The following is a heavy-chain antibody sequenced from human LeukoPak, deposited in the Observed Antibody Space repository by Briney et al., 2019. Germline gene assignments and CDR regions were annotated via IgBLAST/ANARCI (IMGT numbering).Heavy chain of an antibody. Sequence: SGTLSLTCAVYGGSFRGYYWSWTRQPPGKGLEWIGEINHSGSTNYNPSLKSRVTISVDTSKNQFSLKLSSVTAADTAVYYCATRTSSRDGYNYYFDYWGQGTLVTVSS. J-gene: IGHJ4*02. D-gene: IGHD5-24*01. V-gene: IGHV4-34*01. CDR2: INHSGST. CDR1: GGSFRGYY. CDR3: ATRTSSRDGYNYYFDY.